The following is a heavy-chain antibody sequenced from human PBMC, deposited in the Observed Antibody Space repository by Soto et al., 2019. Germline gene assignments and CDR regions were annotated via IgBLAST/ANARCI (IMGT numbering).Heavy chain of an antibody. CDR1: GGSISSGGYY. CDR2: IFYSGST. D-gene: IGHD4-17*01. J-gene: IGHJ3*02. CDR3: ARGHGDSLTSFAFDI. Sequence: SETLSLTCTVSGGSISSGGYYWSWIRQHPGKGLEWIGYIFYSGSTYYNPSLKSRVTISVDTSKNQFSLKLSSVTAADTAVYYCARGHGDSLTSFAFDIWGQGTMVTVSS. V-gene: IGHV4-31*03.